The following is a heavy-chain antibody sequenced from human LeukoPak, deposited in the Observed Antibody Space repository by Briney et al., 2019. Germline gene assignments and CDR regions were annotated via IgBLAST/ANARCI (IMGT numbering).Heavy chain of an antibody. CDR1: GGSISTYY. CDR3: ARGGVIWTFDY. CDR2: IYYSGST. Sequence: SETLSLTCTVSGGSISTYYWSWIRQPPGKGLEWIGYIYYSGSTNYNPSLKSRVTISVDTSKNQFSLKLSSVTAADTAVYYCARGGVIWTFDYWGQGILVTVSS. D-gene: IGHD3-10*01. V-gene: IGHV4-59*01. J-gene: IGHJ4*02.